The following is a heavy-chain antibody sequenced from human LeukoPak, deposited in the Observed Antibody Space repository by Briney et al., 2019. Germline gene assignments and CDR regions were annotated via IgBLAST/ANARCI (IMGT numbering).Heavy chain of an antibody. V-gene: IGHV1-8*01. CDR3: ARSTSKDGDYAPPVWAFDY. D-gene: IGHD4-17*01. Sequence: ASVKVSCKASGYTFTSYDINWVRQATGQGLEWMGWMNPNSGNTGYAQKFQGRVTMTRNTSISTAYMELSSLRSEDTAVYYCARSTSKDGDYAPPVWAFDYWGQGTLVTVSS. CDR1: GYTFTSYD. CDR2: MNPNSGNT. J-gene: IGHJ4*02.